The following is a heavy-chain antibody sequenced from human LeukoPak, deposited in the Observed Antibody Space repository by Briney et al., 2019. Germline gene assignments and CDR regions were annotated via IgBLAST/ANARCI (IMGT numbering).Heavy chain of an antibody. CDR2: INHSGST. CDR1: GGSFSGYY. CDR3: ARGLRVATIGSNWFDP. J-gene: IGHJ5*02. Sequence: TSETLSLTCAVYGGSFSGYYWSWIRQPPGKGLEWIGEINHSGSTNYNPSLKSRVTISVDTSKNQFSLKLSSVTAADTAVYYCARGLRVATIGSNWFDPWGQGTLVIVSS. D-gene: IGHD5-12*01. V-gene: IGHV4-34*01.